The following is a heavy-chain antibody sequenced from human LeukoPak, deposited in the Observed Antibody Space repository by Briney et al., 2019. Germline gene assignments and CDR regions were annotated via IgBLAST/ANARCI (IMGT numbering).Heavy chain of an antibody. V-gene: IGHV3-23*01. Sequence: GGSLRLSSAASGFTLSSYAMTWVRQAPGKGLEWVSDIGDSGATTYYADSVKGRFTISRDNSKHTLYLQMSSLRAEDTAVYFCASFHYYGSGAYYLSYWGQGTLATVSS. CDR1: GFTLSSYA. D-gene: IGHD3-10*01. J-gene: IGHJ4*02. CDR3: ASFHYYGSGAYYLSY. CDR2: IGDSGATT.